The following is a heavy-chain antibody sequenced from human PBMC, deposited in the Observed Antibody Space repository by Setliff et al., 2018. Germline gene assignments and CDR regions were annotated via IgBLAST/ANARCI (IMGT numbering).Heavy chain of an antibody. Sequence: ASVKVSCKASGGTFSSYAISWVRQAPGQGLEWMGGIIPIFGTANYAQKFQGRVTITTDESTSTAYMELRSLRSDDTAVYYCARGDIVLMVYALDYWGQGTLVTVSS. CDR2: IIPIFGTA. D-gene: IGHD2-8*01. CDR1: GGTFSSYA. V-gene: IGHV1-69*05. CDR3: ARGDIVLMVYALDY. J-gene: IGHJ4*02.